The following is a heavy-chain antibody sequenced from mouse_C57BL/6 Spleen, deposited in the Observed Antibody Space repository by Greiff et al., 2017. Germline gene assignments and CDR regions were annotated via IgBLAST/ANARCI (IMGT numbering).Heavy chain of an antibody. V-gene: IGHV1-61*01. CDR1: GYTFTSYW. J-gene: IGHJ3*01. CDR2: IYPSDSET. CDR3: ARSGTTVVAPFAY. Sequence: QVQLQQPGAELVRPGSSVKLSCTASGYTFTSYWMDWVKQRPEQGLEWIGNIYPSDSETHYTQKFKDKATLTVDKSSSTAYMQLSSLTSEDAAVYYCARSGTTVVAPFAYWGQGTLVTVSA. D-gene: IGHD1-1*01.